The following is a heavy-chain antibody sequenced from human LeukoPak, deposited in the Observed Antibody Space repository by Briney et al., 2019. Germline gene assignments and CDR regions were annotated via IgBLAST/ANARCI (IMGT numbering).Heavy chain of an antibody. CDR1: GFTFSTYW. Sequence: GGSLRLSCAASGFTFSTYWMSWVRQAPGKWLEWVANIQQDGNEKYYVDSVKGRFTISRDNAKNSLYLQMNSLRVEDTAVYYCASRIVGTPDYFDYWGQGTLVTVSS. J-gene: IGHJ4*02. CDR3: ASRIVGTPDYFDY. CDR2: IQQDGNEK. V-gene: IGHV3-7*01. D-gene: IGHD1-26*01.